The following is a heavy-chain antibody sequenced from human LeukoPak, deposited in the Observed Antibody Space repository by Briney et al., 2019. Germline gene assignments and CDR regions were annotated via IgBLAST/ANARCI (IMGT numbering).Heavy chain of an antibody. V-gene: IGHV3-53*01. CDR3: AGELYYGSGRPGRFYGMDV. Sequence: GGCLRLSRASCGFIDRRNYKRGVRQAGGRGLAGVSVIYCGGNTYHADSVQGRFTSSRDNSKNPLYLQMNSLRAEDTAVYYCAGELYYGSGRPGRFYGMDVWGKGTTVTVSS. J-gene: IGHJ6*04. D-gene: IGHD3-10*01. CDR2: IYCGGNT. CDR1: GFIDRRNY.